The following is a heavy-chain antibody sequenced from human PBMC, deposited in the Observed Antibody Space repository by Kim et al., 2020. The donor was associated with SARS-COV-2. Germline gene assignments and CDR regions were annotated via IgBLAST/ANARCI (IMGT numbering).Heavy chain of an antibody. CDR3: ARLSEQWLAPYYYYGMDV. CDR2: IYYSGST. CDR1: GGSISSSSYY. V-gene: IGHV4-39*01. D-gene: IGHD6-19*01. Sequence: SETLSLTCTVSGGSISSSSYYWGWIRQPPGKGLEWIGSIYYSGSTYYNPSLKSRVTISVDTSKNQFSLKLSSVTAADTAVYYCARLSEQWLAPYYYYGMDVWGQGTTVTVSS. J-gene: IGHJ6*02.